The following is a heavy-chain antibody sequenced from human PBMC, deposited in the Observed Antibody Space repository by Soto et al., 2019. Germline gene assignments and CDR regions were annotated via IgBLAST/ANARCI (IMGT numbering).Heavy chain of an antibody. CDR1: GFTFSSYW. CDR2: IKQDGSEK. J-gene: IGHJ6*02. Sequence: EVQLVESGGGLVQPGGSLRLSCAASGFTFSSYWMSLVRQAPGKGLEWVANIKQDGSEKYYVDSVKGRFTISRDNAKNSLYLQMNSLRAEDTAVYYCARDGYSYGYYYYYGMDVWGQGTTVTVSS. CDR3: ARDGYSYGYYYYYGMDV. V-gene: IGHV3-7*01. D-gene: IGHD5-18*01.